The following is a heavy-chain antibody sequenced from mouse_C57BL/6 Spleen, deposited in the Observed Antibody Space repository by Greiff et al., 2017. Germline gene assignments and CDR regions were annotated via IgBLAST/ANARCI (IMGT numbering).Heavy chain of an antibody. J-gene: IGHJ2*01. CDR3: ARSDDYARFDY. D-gene: IGHD2-4*01. Sequence: VKLMESGAELVRPGTSVKVSCKASGYAFTNYLIEWVKQRPGQGLEWIGVINPGSGGTNYNEKFKGKATLTADKSSSTAYMQLSSLTSEDSAVYFCARSDDYARFDYWGQGTTLTVSS. CDR1: GYAFTNYL. CDR2: INPGSGGT. V-gene: IGHV1-54*01.